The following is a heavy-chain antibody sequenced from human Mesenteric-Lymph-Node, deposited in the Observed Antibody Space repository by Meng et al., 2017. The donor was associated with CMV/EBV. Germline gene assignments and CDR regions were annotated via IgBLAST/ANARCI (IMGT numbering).Heavy chain of an antibody. D-gene: IGHD3-22*01. CDR1: GFTVSSNY. Sequence: LTCAASGFTVSSNYMSWVRQAPGKGLEWVSVIYSGGSTYYADSVKGRFTISRDNSKNTLYLQMNSLRAEDTAVYYCARESLSGYYGAFDIWGQGTMVTVSS. V-gene: IGHV3-66*02. CDR2: IYSGGST. CDR3: ARESLSGYYGAFDI. J-gene: IGHJ3*02.